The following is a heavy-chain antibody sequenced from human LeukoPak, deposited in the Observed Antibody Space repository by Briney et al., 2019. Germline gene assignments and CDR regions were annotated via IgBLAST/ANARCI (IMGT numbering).Heavy chain of an antibody. CDR2: MYRGGST. Sequence: GGSLRLSCAASGFTVSNNYMSWVRQAPGKGLEWVSVMYRGGSTYYADSLQGRFTMSRDNSKNTLYLQMNSLRAEDTAVYYCARDGGAAAGYWGQGTLVTVSS. D-gene: IGHD6-13*01. CDR3: ARDGGAAAGY. V-gene: IGHV3-66*01. CDR1: GFTVSNNY. J-gene: IGHJ4*02.